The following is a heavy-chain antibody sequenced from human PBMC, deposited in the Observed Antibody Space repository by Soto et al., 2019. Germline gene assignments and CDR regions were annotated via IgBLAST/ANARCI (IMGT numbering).Heavy chain of an antibody. Sequence: ASVKVSCKASGYIFTDYYMHWVRQAPGQELGWMGRINPNSGGTNYAQKFQGRVTMTRDTSTSTAYMELRSLRSDDTAVYYCASDYGDYVLCDAFDIWAQGTMVPVSS. CDR2: INPNSGGT. CDR1: GYIFTDYY. CDR3: ASDYGDYVLCDAFDI. D-gene: IGHD4-17*01. J-gene: IGHJ3*02. V-gene: IGHV1-2*06.